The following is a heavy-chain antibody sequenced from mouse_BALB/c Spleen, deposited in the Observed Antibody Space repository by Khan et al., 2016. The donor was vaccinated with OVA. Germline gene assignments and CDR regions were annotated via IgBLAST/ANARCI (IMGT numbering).Heavy chain of an antibody. CDR2: ISSGGSYT. CDR3: PRQYSNSFFGY. CDR1: GFTFSSFG. V-gene: IGHV5-6*01. J-gene: IGHJ2*01. Sequence: EVELVESGGDLVKPGGSLKLSCAASGFTFSSFGMSWIRQTPDKRLEWVATISSGGSYTYYPDSVKGRFTISRDNAKNPLFLQMSSLNSEDTAMYYCPRQYSNSFFGYRGQGTTLKVSS. D-gene: IGHD2-5*01.